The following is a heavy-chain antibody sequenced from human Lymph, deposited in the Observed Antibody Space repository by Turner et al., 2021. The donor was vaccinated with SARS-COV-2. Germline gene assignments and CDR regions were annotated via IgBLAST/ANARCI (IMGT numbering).Heavy chain of an antibody. D-gene: IGHD3-9*01. J-gene: IGHJ5*02. CDR1: GYTFTSYD. V-gene: IGHV1-8*01. Sequence: QVQLVQSGAEVKKPGASVKVSCKASGYTFTSYDINWVRQATGEGLEWMGWRNPNSGNTGYAQKFQGRVNMTRNTSISTAYMELSSLRSEDTAVYYCARGAQLTVWFDPWGQGTLVTVSS. CDR2: RNPNSGNT. CDR3: ARGAQLTVWFDP.